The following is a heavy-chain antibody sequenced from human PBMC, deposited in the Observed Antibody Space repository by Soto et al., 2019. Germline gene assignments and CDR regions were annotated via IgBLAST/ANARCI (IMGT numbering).Heavy chain of an antibody. CDR1: GFTFSNYA. V-gene: IGHV3-23*01. CDR2: ISGSGSYT. Sequence: GESLRLSCAASGFTFSNYAVSWVRQAPGKGLEWVSVISGSGSYTYYADSVKGRFTISRDNSKNTLFLQMSSLSAEDTALYYCAKGASYNWNFWCHDYSGRGTLVTVSS. D-gene: IGHD1-7*01. J-gene: IGHJ4*02. CDR3: AKGASYNWNFWCHDY.